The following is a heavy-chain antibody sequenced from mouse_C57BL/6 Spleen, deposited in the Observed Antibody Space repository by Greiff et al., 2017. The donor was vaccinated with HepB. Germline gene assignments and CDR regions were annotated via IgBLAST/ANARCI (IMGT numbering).Heavy chain of an antibody. V-gene: IGHV1-42*01. D-gene: IGHD4-1*01. J-gene: IGHJ4*01. CDR3: ARNWAYYYAMDY. Sequence: EVQVVESGPELVKPGASVKISCKASGYSFTGYYMNWVKQSPEKSLEWIGEINPSTGGTTYNQKFKAKATLTVDKSSSTAYMQLKSLTSEDSAVYYCARNWAYYYAMDYWGQGTSVTVSS. CDR1: GYSFTGYY. CDR2: INPSTGGT.